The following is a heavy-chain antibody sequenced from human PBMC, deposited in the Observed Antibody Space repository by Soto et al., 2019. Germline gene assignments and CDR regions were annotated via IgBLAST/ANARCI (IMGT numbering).Heavy chain of an antibody. V-gene: IGHV4-31*03. CDR1: GGSISSGGYY. Sequence: SETLSLTCTVSGGSISSGGYYWSWIRQHPGKGLEWIGYIYYSGSTYYNPSLKSRVTISVDTSKNQFSLKLSSVTAADTAVYYCARQRGISVPPYYMDVWGKGTTVTVSS. CDR3: ARQRGISVPPYYMDV. J-gene: IGHJ6*03. D-gene: IGHD2-15*01. CDR2: IYYSGST.